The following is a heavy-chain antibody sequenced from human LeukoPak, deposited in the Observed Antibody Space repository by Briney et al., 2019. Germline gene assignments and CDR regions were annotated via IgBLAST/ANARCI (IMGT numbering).Heavy chain of an antibody. CDR1: GFTFSTHW. V-gene: IGHV3-74*01. CDR2: ISGDGSMT. D-gene: IGHD3-10*01. CDR3: ASLLTPYHGSGGGGMDV. Sequence: GGSLRLSCAASGFTFSTHWMYWVRQAPGRELVWVSRISGDGSMTSYADSVKGRFTISRDNAKDTLYLQMTILRVEDTAVYSCASLLTPYHGSGGGGMDVWGQGTTVTVSS. J-gene: IGHJ6*02.